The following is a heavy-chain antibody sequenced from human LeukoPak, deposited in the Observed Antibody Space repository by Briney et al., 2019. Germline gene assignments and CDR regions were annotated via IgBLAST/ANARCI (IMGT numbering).Heavy chain of an antibody. J-gene: IGHJ3*02. D-gene: IGHD3-16*02. CDR3: ARDIEAFDI. Sequence: GGSLRLSCAASGFTSSSYWMSWVRQAPGKGLEGVAYIKRDGSEKYYVDSVKGRFTISRDNAKNSLYLQMNSLRAEDTAVYYCARDIEAFDIWGQGTMVTVSS. CDR2: IKRDGSEK. V-gene: IGHV3-7*01. CDR1: GFTSSSYW.